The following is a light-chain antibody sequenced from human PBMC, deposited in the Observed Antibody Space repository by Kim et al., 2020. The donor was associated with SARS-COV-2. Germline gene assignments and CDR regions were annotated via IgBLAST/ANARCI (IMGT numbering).Light chain of an antibody. CDR1: QSICSH. CDR3: QQSYITPFT. CDR2: AAS. V-gene: IGKV1-39*01. J-gene: IGKJ3*01. Sequence: DIQMTQSPSSLSASVGDRVTITCRTTQSICSHLNWYQQKPGRAPKLLISAASTLQGGVPSRFSGSGSETDFTLTISSLQPDDFATYFCQQSYITPFTFGPGTKVDIK.